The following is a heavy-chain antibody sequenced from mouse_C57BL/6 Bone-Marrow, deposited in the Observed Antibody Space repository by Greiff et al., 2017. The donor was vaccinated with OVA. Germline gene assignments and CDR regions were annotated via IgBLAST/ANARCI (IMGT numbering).Heavy chain of an antibody. Sequence: QVQLQQPGVELVKPGASVKVSCKASGYTFTSYWMHWVKQRPGQGLEWIGRIHPSDSDTNYNQKFKGKATLTVDKSSSTAYMQLSSLTSEDSAVYYCAIEGIYYYGSSLWYFDVWGTGTTVTVSS. D-gene: IGHD1-1*01. CDR3: AIEGIYYYGSSLWYFDV. CDR1: GYTFTSYW. V-gene: IGHV1-74*01. CDR2: IHPSDSDT. J-gene: IGHJ1*03.